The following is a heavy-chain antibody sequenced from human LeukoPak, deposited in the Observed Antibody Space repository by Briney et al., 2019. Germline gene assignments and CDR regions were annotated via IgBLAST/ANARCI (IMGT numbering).Heavy chain of an antibody. CDR2: IYNGDNT. V-gene: IGHV3-53*01. Sequence: GGPLRLSCAAPGFTVSSNHMSRVRQVPGKGLDWVAVIYNGDNTKYADSVKGQFTIFRDNSKNTLYLQMNSLRAEDTAVYYCARAQRWLAFDSWGQGTLVTVSS. CDR1: GFTVSSNH. J-gene: IGHJ4*02. D-gene: IGHD6-19*01. CDR3: ARAQRWLAFDS.